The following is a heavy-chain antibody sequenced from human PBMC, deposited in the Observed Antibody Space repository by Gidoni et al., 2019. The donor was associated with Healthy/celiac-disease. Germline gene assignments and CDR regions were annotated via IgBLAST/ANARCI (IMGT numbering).Heavy chain of an antibody. Sequence: QVQLVQSGAEVKKPGSSVKVSCKASGGTVSSYTISLVRQAPGQGLEWMGRIIPLLGIANYAQKFQGRVTITADKSTSTAYMELSSLRSEDTAVYYCARELYDSSGTHFDYWGQGTLVTVSS. J-gene: IGHJ4*02. CDR3: ARELYDSSGTHFDY. CDR2: IIPLLGIA. CDR1: GGTVSSYT. D-gene: IGHD3-22*01. V-gene: IGHV1-69*08.